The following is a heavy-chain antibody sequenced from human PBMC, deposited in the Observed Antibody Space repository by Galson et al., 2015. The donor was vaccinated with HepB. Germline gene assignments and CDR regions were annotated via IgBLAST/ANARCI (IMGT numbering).Heavy chain of an antibody. CDR3: ARDRLHYYGSGSYFDY. V-gene: IGHV1-69*10. J-gene: IGHJ4*02. D-gene: IGHD3-10*01. CDR1: GGTFSSYA. CDR2: IIPILGIA. Sequence: SVKVSCKASGGTFSSYAISWVRQAPGQGLEWMGGIIPILGIANYAQKFQGRVTITADKSTSTAYMELSSLRSEDTAVYYCARDRLHYYGSGSYFDYWGQGTLVTVSS.